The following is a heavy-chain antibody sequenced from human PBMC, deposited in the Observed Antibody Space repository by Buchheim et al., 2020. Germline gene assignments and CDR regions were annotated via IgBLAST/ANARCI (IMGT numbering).Heavy chain of an antibody. J-gene: IGHJ4*02. V-gene: IGHV3-48*04. CDR2: ISGSSSSI. D-gene: IGHD6-13*01. CDR1: GFTFCSYS. Sequence: EVQVVESRGDLVQTGGSLRLSCVASGFTFCSYSMNWVRQAPGKGLEWVSYISGSSSSIYYADSVKGRFTISRDNAKNSLYLQMNSRRAEDTAVYFCGPGYFKYWGQGTL. CDR3: GPGYFKY.